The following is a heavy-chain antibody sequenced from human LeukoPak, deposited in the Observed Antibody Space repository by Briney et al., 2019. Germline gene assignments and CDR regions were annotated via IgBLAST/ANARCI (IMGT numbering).Heavy chain of an antibody. D-gene: IGHD3-3*01. CDR2: MYYLGTT. V-gene: IGHV4-31*03. CDR3: ARAVNDFWSGFSYYFDY. J-gene: IGHJ4*02. CDR1: GGSISSGGYY. Sequence: SETLSLTCTVSGGSISSGGYYWSWIRQHPGKGLEWIGYMYYLGTTYYKPSLKSRVTISVDTSKNLFSLELSSVTGADTGVYYCARAVNDFWSGFSYYFDYWGQGTLVTVSS.